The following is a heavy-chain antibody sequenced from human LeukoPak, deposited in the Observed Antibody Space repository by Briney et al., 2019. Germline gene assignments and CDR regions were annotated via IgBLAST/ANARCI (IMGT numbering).Heavy chain of an antibody. CDR1: GYTFTDYH. D-gene: IGHD6-13*01. CDR3: ARARYSTTWYSFDY. J-gene: IGHJ4*02. Sequence: ASLKVSCKASGYTFTDYHLHCVRQAPGQGLEWILWINPHSGGTNYAQKFQGRVTMTRDTSISTVYMDLSRLRSDDTAVYYCARARYSTTWYSFDYWGQGTLVTVSS. V-gene: IGHV1-2*02. CDR2: INPHSGGT.